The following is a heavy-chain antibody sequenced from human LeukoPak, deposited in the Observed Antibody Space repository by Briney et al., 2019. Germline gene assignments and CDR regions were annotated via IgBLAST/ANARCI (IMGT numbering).Heavy chain of an antibody. V-gene: IGHV3-23*01. CDR3: AKEMNDYVWGTYRSIFDY. J-gene: IGHJ4*02. CDR1: GFTFKTCA. CDR2: LSGNGDNT. Sequence: GGSLRLSCAASGFTFKTCAMNWVRQAPGRGLEWVSHLSGNGDNTYYADSVKGRFTISRDNSKNTLYLQMNSLRAEDTAVYYCAKEMNDYVWGTYRSIFDYWGQGTLVTVSS. D-gene: IGHD3-16*02.